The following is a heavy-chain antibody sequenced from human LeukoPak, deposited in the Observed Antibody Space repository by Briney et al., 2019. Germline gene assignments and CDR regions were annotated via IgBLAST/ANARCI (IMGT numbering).Heavy chain of an antibody. Sequence: SETLSLTCTVSGGSISSGGYYWSWIRQHSGKGLEWIGYIYYSGSTYYNPSLKSRVTISVDTSKNQFSLKLSSVTAADTAVYYCARDRSGWHQNYFDYWGQGTLVTVSS. CDR2: IYYSGST. CDR1: GGSISSGGYY. V-gene: IGHV4-31*03. CDR3: ARDRSGWHQNYFDY. D-gene: IGHD6-19*01. J-gene: IGHJ4*02.